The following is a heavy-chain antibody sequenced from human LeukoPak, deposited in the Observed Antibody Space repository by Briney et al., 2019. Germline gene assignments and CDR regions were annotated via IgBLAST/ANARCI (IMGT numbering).Heavy chain of an antibody. CDR1: GFIFTTYQ. J-gene: IGHJ4*02. CDR3: ARATVTTRPYDY. CDR2: ITGSSSAI. Sequence: GGSLRLSCAASGFIFTTYQMNWVRQAPGKGLEWVSFITGSSSAILYADSVKGRFTISRDNAKNSLYLQMNSLRAEDTAVYYCARATVTTRPYDYWGQGTLVTVSS. V-gene: IGHV3-48*01. D-gene: IGHD4-17*01.